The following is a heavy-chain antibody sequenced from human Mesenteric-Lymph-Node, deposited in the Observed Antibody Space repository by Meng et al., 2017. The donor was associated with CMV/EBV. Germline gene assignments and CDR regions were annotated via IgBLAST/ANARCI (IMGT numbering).Heavy chain of an antibody. J-gene: IGHJ1*01. CDR1: GYFFTAYY. Sequence: ASVKVSCKASGYFFTAYYVHWVRQAPGQGLEWMGRIGPNNGVTFYGQKFRDRVTMTRDTSISTAYMELRRLTSDDTAMYYCARVEGLAATATDWGQGTLVTVSS. CDR2: IGPNNGVT. CDR3: ARVEGLAATATD. D-gene: IGHD6-13*01. V-gene: IGHV1-2*02.